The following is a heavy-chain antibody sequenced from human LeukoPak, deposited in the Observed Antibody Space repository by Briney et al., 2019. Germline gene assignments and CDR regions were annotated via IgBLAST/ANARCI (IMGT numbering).Heavy chain of an antibody. CDR3: ARETTALDAFDV. J-gene: IGHJ3*01. CDR1: GFTFSDYY. V-gene: IGHV3-11*01. CDR2: ISSSGSTI. Sequence: GGSLRLSCAASGFTFSDYYMSRIRQAPGKGLEWVSYISSSGSTIYYADSVKGRFTISRDNAKNSLYLQMNSLRAEDTAVYYCARETTALDAFDVWGQGTMVTVSS. D-gene: IGHD4-4*01.